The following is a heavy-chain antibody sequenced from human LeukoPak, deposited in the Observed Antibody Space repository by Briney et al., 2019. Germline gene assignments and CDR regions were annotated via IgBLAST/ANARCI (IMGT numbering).Heavy chain of an antibody. CDR3: ARDSGTTGEVKVDP. D-gene: IGHD3-10*01. CDR2: IYYSGST. CDR1: GGSISSSSYY. Sequence: PSETLSLTCTVSGGSISSSSYYRGWIRQPPGKGLEWIGSIYYSGSTYYNPSLKSRVTISVDTSKNQFSLRLSSVTAADTAVYYCARDSGTTGEVKVDPWGQGTLVTVSS. J-gene: IGHJ5*02. V-gene: IGHV4-39*07.